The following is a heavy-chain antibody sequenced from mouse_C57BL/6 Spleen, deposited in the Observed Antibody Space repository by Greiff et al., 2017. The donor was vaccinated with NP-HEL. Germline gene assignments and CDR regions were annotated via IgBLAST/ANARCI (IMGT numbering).Heavy chain of an antibody. Sequence: VQLQQSGPELVKPGASVKMSCKASGYTFTDYNMHWVKQSPGQSLEWIGYINPNNGGTSYNQKFKGKATLTVNKSSSTAYMELRSLTSEDSAVYYCASLYYDGSSSDYWGQGTTLTVSS. CDR3: ASLYYDGSSSDY. J-gene: IGHJ2*01. V-gene: IGHV1-22*01. CDR1: GYTFTDYN. CDR2: INPNNGGT. D-gene: IGHD1-1*01.